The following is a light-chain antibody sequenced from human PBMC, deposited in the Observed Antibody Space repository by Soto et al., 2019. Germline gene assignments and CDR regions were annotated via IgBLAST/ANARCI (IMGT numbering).Light chain of an antibody. J-gene: IGKJ1*01. Sequence: EVRMKMSAVAMSVNKGERANIHCRARQIVSSNLAWYQQRPGQAPRLLIYGASTRATGISARFSGSGSGTEFTLTISSLQSEDFAVYYCQQRSNLPWTFGQGTKVDIK. CDR3: QQRSNLPWT. V-gene: IGKV3D-15*01. CDR1: QIVSSN. CDR2: GAS.